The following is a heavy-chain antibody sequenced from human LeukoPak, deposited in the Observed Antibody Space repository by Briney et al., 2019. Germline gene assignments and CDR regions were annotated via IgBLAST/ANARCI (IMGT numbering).Heavy chain of an antibody. CDR1: GGSISSYY. CDR3: ARGTVVPAAIGSGYFDY. CDR2: IYHSGST. D-gene: IGHD2-2*02. J-gene: IGHJ4*02. Sequence: SETLSLTCTVSGGSISSYYWSWIRQPPGKGLEWIGSIYHSGSTYYNPSLKSRVTISVDTSKNQFSLKLSSVTAADTAVYYCARGTVVPAAIGSGYFDYWGQGTLVTVSS. V-gene: IGHV4-38-2*02.